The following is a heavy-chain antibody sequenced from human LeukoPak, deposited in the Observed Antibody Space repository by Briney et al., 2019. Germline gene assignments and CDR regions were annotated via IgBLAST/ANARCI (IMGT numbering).Heavy chain of an antibody. J-gene: IGHJ4*02. D-gene: IGHD7-27*01. CDR3: ARDPGGTWGFDY. Sequence: ASVNVSCKASGYTFTSHGLSWARQAPGQGLEWMGWISIYSGNTNYAQKFQDRISMTPDTSTSTAYMELRSLKSDDTAVYYCARDPGGTWGFDYWGQGALVTVSS. V-gene: IGHV1-18*01. CDR2: ISIYSGNT. CDR1: GYTFTSHG.